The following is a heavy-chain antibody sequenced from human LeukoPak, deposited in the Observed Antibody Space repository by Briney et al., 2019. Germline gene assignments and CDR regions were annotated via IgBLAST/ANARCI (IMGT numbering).Heavy chain of an antibody. CDR1: GFTFSNYA. Sequence: PGGSLRLSCAASGFTFSNYAMHWVRQAPDKGLEWVAAISSDGSTKYDADSVKGRFTISRDNSRNTLYLQMNSLRAAETAVYYCARDPRGSVGAPGLWWGHGTLVTVSS. J-gene: IGHJ4*01. V-gene: IGHV3-30*04. D-gene: IGHD1-26*01. CDR2: ISSDGSTK. CDR3: ARDPRGSVGAPGLW.